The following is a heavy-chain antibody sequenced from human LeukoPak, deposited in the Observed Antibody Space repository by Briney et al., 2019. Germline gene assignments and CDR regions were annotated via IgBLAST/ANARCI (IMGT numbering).Heavy chain of an antibody. CDR3: ARARATTIFDY. D-gene: IGHD1-26*01. V-gene: IGHV3-21*01. Sequence: GGSLRLSCAASGFTFSSYSMNWVRQAPGKGLEWVSSISSSSSYIYYADSVKGRFTISRDNAKNSLYLQMNSLRAEDTAVYYCARARATTIFDYWGQGTLVTVAS. J-gene: IGHJ4*02. CDR2: ISSSSSYI. CDR1: GFTFSSYS.